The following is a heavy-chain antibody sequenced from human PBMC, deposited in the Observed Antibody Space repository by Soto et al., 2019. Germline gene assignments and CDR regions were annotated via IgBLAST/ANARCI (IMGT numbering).Heavy chain of an antibody. D-gene: IGHD6-19*01. CDR2: TYYRSKWYN. Sequence: SQTLSLTCAISGDSVSSNSAAWNWIRQSPSRGLEWLGRTYYRSKWYNDYAVSVKSRITINPDTSKNQFSLQLNSVTPEDTAVYYCARDLSLSGIAVAGTLDYWGQGTLVTVCS. J-gene: IGHJ4*02. CDR1: GDSVSSNSAA. V-gene: IGHV6-1*01. CDR3: ARDLSLSGIAVAGTLDY.